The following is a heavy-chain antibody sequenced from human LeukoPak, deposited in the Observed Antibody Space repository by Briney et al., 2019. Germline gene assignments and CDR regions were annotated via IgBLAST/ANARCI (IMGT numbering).Heavy chain of an antibody. Sequence: GGSLRLSCAAPGFTFDDYAMHWVRHAPGKGLEWVSGISWNSGNIGYADSVKGRFTISRDNAKNSLYLQMNSLRAEDTALYYCAKGSSSWYRGVDYWGQGTLVTVSS. CDR1: GFTFDDYA. CDR3: AKGSSSWYRGVDY. CDR2: ISWNSGNI. J-gene: IGHJ4*02. D-gene: IGHD6-13*01. V-gene: IGHV3-9*01.